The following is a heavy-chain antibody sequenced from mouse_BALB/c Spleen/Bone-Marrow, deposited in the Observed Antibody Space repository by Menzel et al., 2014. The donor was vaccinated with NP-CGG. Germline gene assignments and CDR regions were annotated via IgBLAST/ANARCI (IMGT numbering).Heavy chain of an antibody. Sequence: EAQVVESGGGLAKPGGSLQLSCAASGFTFSTYAMSWVRQTPEKRLEWVATISSSGSYTYYPDSVKGRFTISRDNAKNTLYLQMSSLRSEETAMFYCARLRMITTSFDVWGAGTTVTVAS. D-gene: IGHD2-4*01. CDR2: ISSSGSYT. CDR1: GFTFSTYA. J-gene: IGHJ1*01. CDR3: ARLRMITTSFDV. V-gene: IGHV5-9-3*01.